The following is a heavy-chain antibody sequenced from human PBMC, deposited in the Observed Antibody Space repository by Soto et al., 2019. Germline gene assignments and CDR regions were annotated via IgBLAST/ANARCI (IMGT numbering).Heavy chain of an antibody. D-gene: IGHD3-10*01. CDR1: NYMFGSYG. Sequence: QVQLVQSGAEVKRPGASVKVSCKASNYMFGSYGITWVRQAPGQGPEWMGWISAFNGNTKYPQNLPVRGTMTTDTSKATAYMELRALRSDDSAMYFCARDGGYGAGSYLDYWGQGTLVTVSS. J-gene: IGHJ4*02. CDR3: ARDGGYGAGSYLDY. V-gene: IGHV1-18*04. CDR2: ISAFNGNT.